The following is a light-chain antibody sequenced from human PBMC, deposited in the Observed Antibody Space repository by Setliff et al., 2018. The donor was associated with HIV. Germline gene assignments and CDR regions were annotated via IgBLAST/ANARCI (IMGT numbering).Light chain of an antibody. CDR1: SSDVGGYNY. J-gene: IGLJ1*01. CDR3: SSYTSSSSLIV. Sequence: QSVLTQPASVSGSPGQSITISGTGSSSDVGGYNYVSWYQQHPGKAPKLMIYEVSNRPSGVSKRFSGSKSGNTASLTISGLQAEDEADYYCSSYTSSSSLIVFEPGTKVTVL. CDR2: EVS. V-gene: IGLV2-14*01.